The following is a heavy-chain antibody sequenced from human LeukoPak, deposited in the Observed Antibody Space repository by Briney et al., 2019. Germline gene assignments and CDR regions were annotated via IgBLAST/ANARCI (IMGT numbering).Heavy chain of an antibody. J-gene: IGHJ5*02. CDR1: GYTFTSYD. CDR2: MNPNSGNT. CDR3: ARGPPRITMIVVVIPPGWFDP. D-gene: IGHD3-22*01. Sequence: ASVKVSCKASGYTFTSYDINWVRQATGQGLEWMGWMNPNSGNTGYAQKFQGRVTMTRNTSISTAYMELSSLTSEDTAVYYCARGPPRITMIVVVIPPGWFDPWGQATLVTVSS. V-gene: IGHV1-8*01.